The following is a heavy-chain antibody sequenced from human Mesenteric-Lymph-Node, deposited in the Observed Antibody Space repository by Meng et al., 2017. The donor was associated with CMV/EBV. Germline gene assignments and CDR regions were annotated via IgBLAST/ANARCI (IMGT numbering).Heavy chain of an antibody. CDR3: ARDIALDY. J-gene: IGHJ4*02. D-gene: IGHD6-13*01. Sequence: KVSCRTSGYTFTAYWIQWVRQAPGQGLEWMGRINPNSGVTNYAQKFQGRVTMTRDTSISTVYMELSRLRSDDTALYYCARDIALDYWGQGTLVTVSS. CDR2: INPNSGVT. CDR1: GYTFTAYW. V-gene: IGHV1-2*06.